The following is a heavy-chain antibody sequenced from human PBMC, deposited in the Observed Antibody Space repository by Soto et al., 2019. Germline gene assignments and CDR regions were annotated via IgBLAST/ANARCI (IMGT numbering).Heavy chain of an antibody. J-gene: IGHJ4*02. CDR1: GDSFSKYT. D-gene: IGHD1-1*01. V-gene: IGHV1-69*13. CDR2: IIPRFRTT. Sequence: SVKVSCKASGDSFSKYTVNWVRQAPRQGLEWMGGIIPRFRTTNYAPTLQDRVTITADESMNTVYMELSSLRSEDTALYYCARGRGLYNSGRSQLDSWGQGTLVTVSS. CDR3: ARGRGLYNSGRSQLDS.